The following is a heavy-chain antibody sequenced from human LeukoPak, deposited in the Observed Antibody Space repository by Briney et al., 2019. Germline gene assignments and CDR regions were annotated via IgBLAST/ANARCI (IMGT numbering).Heavy chain of an antibody. CDR3: AKAFTPYGDYDRYDY. CDR2: IYSGGST. J-gene: IGHJ4*02. CDR1: GFTVSSNY. D-gene: IGHD4-17*01. Sequence: QTGGSLRLSCAASGFTVSSNYMSWVRQAPGKGLEWVSVIYSGGSTYYADSVKGRFTISRDNSKNTLYLQMNSLRAEDTAVYYCAKAFTPYGDYDRYDYWGQGTLVTVSS. V-gene: IGHV3-53*01.